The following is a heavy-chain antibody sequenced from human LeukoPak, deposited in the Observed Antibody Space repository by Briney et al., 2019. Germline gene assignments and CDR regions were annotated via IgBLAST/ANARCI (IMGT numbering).Heavy chain of an antibody. CDR2: IYSGGST. CDR3: ARSYYGSGRILGY. D-gene: IGHD3-10*01. Sequence: GSLRLSCAASGFTVSSNYMSWVRQAPGKGLEWVSVIYSGGSTYYADSVKGRFTISRHNSKNTLYLQMNSLRAEDTAVYYCARSYYGSGRILGYWGQGTLVTVSS. V-gene: IGHV3-53*04. CDR1: GFTVSSNY. J-gene: IGHJ4*02.